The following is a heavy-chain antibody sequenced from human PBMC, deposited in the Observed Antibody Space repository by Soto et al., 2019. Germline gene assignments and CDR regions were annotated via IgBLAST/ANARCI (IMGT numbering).Heavy chain of an antibody. D-gene: IGHD3-3*02. Sequence: QVQLVQSGAEVTKPGASVKVSCKASGYTFTSYDINWVRQATGQGLEWMGWMNPNSGNTGYAQKFQGRVTMTRNTSISTAYMELSSLRSEDTAVYYCARLSMTSSAYAFDIWGQGTMVTVSS. CDR1: GYTFTSYD. CDR2: MNPNSGNT. J-gene: IGHJ3*02. CDR3: ARLSMTSSAYAFDI. V-gene: IGHV1-8*01.